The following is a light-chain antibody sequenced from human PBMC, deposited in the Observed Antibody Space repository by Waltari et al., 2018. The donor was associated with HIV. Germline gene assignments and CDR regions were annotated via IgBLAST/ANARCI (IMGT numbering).Light chain of an antibody. Sequence: QSALTQPRSVSGSPGQSVTISCTGTSSDVGGYNFVSWYQQHPGKVPKLLVYGVSKRPSGVPDRFSGSKSGNTASLTISGLQVEDECDYYCCSYAGGSRVFGTGTKVTVL. V-gene: IGLV2-11*01. CDR2: GVS. J-gene: IGLJ1*01. CDR1: SSDVGGYNF. CDR3: CSYAGGSRV.